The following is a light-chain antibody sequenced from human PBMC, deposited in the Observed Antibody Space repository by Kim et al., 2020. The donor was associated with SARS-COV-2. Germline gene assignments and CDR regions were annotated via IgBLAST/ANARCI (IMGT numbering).Light chain of an antibody. V-gene: IGLV3-1*01. J-gene: IGLJ2*01. CDR2: QDN. CDR3: QAWDSSTVV. Sequence: VSPGKTASITCSGDRVGDTHSCWYQQKPGQSPVLVIYQDNKRPSGIPERFSGSNSGNTATLTISGTQAMDEADYYCQAWDSSTVVFGGGTQLTVL. CDR1: RVGDTH.